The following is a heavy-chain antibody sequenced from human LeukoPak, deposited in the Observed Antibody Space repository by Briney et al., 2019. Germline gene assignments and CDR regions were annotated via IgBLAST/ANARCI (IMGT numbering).Heavy chain of an antibody. D-gene: IGHD1-26*01. CDR1: GFTFNSYE. J-gene: IGHJ4*02. CDR2: ISSGGTTI. Sequence: GGSLRLSCAASGFTFNSYEMNWVRQAPGKGLEWVSYISSGGTTIYYADSVKGRFTISRDNAKNSLYLQMNSLRAEDTAVYYCARRRDSGSLQHFDYWGQGTLVTVSS. CDR3: ARRRDSGSLQHFDY. V-gene: IGHV3-48*03.